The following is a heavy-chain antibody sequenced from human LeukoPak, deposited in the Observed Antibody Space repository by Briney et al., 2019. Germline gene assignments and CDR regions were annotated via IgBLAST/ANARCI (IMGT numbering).Heavy chain of an antibody. D-gene: IGHD5-24*01. CDR2: IYPSDSET. CDR1: GNSFSDYW. CDR3: ARGGEMATIFDY. V-gene: IGHV5-51*01. Sequence: GESLNISCKCSGNSFSDYWIGWVRQMPGKGLEWMGIIYPSDSETRYSPSFQGQVTISADKSISTAYLQWSSLKASDTAMYYCARGGEMATIFDYWGQGTLVTVSS. J-gene: IGHJ4*02.